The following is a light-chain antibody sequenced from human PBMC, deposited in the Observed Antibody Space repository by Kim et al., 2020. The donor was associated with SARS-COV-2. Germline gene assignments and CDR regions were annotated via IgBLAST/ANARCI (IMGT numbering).Light chain of an antibody. J-gene: IGLJ1*01. CDR3: TSYAGSNNPYV. CDR2: EVS. V-gene: IGLV2-8*01. CDR1: SSDVGGYNY. Sequence: QSATISCTGTSSDVGGYNYVSCDQQHPGKAPKLMIYEVSKRPSGVPDRFSGSKAGNSASLTVSGLQAEDEADYYCTSYAGSNNPYVFGTGTKVTVL.